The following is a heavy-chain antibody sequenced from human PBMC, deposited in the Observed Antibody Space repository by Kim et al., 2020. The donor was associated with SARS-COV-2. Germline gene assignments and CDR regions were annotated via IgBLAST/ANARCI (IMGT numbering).Heavy chain of an antibody. Sequence: SETLSLTCTVSGGSISSSSYYWGWIHQPPGKGLEWIGSIYYSGSTYYNPSLKSRVTISVDTSKNQFSLKLSSVTAADTAVYYCARLSTGGSYLKYRGQGTLVTVSS. V-gene: IGHV4-39*01. D-gene: IGHD2-8*02. J-gene: IGHJ4*02. CDR3: ARLSTGGSYLKY. CDR2: IYYSGST. CDR1: GGSISSSSYY.